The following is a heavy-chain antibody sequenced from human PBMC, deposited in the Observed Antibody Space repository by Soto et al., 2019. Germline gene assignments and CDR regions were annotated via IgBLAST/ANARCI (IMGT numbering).Heavy chain of an antibody. D-gene: IGHD1-1*01. CDR2: ISSSSSNI. J-gene: IGHJ6*03. Sequence: GGSLRLSCAASGFTFSSYSMNWVRQAPGKGLEWVSSISSSSSNIYYADSVKGRFTISRDNAKNTLYPQMNSLRAEDTAVYYCAKGPTGTTYYYYYMDVWGKGTTVTVSS. V-gene: IGHV3-21*04. CDR1: GFTFSSYS. CDR3: AKGPTGTTYYYYYMDV.